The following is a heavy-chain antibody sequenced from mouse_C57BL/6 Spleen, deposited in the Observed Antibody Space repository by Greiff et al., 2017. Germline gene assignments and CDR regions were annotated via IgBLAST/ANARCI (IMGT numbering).Heavy chain of an antibody. CDR1: GYAFSSSW. J-gene: IGHJ4*01. CDR3: ARVDSVLSGYAMDY. Sequence: QVQLQQSGPELVKPGASVKISCKASGYAFSSSWMNWVQQRPGKGLEWIGRIYPGDGDTNYNGKFKGKATLTADKSSSTAYMQLSSLPSEDSAVYFCARVDSVLSGYAMDYWGQGTSVTVSS. CDR2: IYPGDGDT. V-gene: IGHV1-82*01. D-gene: IGHD3-2*01.